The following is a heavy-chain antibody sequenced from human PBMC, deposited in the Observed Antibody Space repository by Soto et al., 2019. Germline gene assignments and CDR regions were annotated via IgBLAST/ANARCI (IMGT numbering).Heavy chain of an antibody. CDR3: ARPQPSGMSNYYFKYGMDV. V-gene: IGHV1-46*01. J-gene: IGHJ6*02. CDR1: GYTLTDYF. CDR2: IKPSAGRR. Sequence: QVQLVQSGAEVKKPGASVKVSCKASGYTLTDYFLHWVRQAPGQGLEWMGMIKPSAGRRGNAQKLQGRATVTWDTSTSTVYMELTSLRSEDTAVYYCARPQPSGMSNYYFKYGMDVWGQGTAVTVSS. D-gene: IGHD6-13*01.